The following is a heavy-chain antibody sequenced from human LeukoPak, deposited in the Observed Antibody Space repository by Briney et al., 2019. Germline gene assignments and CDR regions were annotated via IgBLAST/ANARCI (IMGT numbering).Heavy chain of an antibody. CDR3: ARGGRITIFGVAADTWFDP. D-gene: IGHD3-3*01. CDR1: GGSFSGYY. V-gene: IGHV4-34*01. CDR2: INHSGST. J-gene: IGHJ5*02. Sequence: SETLSLTCAVYGGSFSGYYWSWIRQPPGKGLEWIGEINHSGSTNYNPSLKGRVTISVDTSKNQFYLKLSSVTAADTAVYYCARGGRITIFGVAADTWFDPWGQGTLVTVSS.